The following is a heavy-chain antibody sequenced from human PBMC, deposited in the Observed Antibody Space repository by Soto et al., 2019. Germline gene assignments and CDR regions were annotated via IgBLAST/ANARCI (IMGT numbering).Heavy chain of an antibody. J-gene: IGHJ4*02. CDR3: ATLATYGSGSYYVI. D-gene: IGHD3-10*01. CDR2: LKSKSDGGTT. V-gene: IGHV3-15*07. Sequence: EVQLVESGGGLAKPGGSLRLSCAVSGFNLNDAWMNWVRQAPGKGLEWVGLLKSKSDGGTTDYAAPVKGRFTISREDSKNTLYLQMSSLKTEDTAVYYCATLATYGSGSYYVIWGQGTLITVSS. CDR1: GFNLNDAW.